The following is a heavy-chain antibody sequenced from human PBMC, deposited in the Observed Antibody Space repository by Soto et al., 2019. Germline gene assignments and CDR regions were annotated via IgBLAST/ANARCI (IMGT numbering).Heavy chain of an antibody. CDR3: ARFGERDAFDI. CDR2: IYYSGST. V-gene: IGHV4-59*08. CDR1: GGSTSSYY. J-gene: IGHJ3*02. D-gene: IGHD3-10*01. Sequence: SETLSLTCTVSGGSTSSYYWSWIRQPPGKGLEWIGYIYYSGSTNYNPSLKSRVTISVDTSKNQFSLKLSSVTAADTAVYYCARFGERDAFDIWGQGTMVTVSS.